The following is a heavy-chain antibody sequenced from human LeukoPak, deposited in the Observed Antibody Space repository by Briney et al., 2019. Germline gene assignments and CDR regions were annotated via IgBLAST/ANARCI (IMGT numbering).Heavy chain of an antibody. CDR3: AKDPLTHGIAAAGTWFDY. CDR2: ISGSGGST. V-gene: IGHV3-23*01. D-gene: IGHD6-13*01. Sequence: GGSLRLSCAASGFTFSSYAMSWVRQAPGKGLEWVSAISGSGGSTYYADSVKGRFTISRDNSKNTLYLQMNSLRAEDTAVYYCAKDPLTHGIAAAGTWFDYWGQGTLVTVSS. CDR1: GFTFSSYA. J-gene: IGHJ4*02.